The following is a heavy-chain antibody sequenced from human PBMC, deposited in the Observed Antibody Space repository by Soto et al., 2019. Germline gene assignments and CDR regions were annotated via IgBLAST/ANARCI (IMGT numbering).Heavy chain of an antibody. J-gene: IGHJ4*02. CDR2: TSAYDGNT. V-gene: IGHV1-18*01. CDR1: GYTFTTNG. CDR3: ARDGRDYGDYDFDY. D-gene: IGHD4-17*01. Sequence: QVQLVQSGGEVKKPGASVKVSCKASGYTFTTNGISWVRQAPGQGLEWMGWTSAYDGNTNYAQKFQGRVTMTTDTSTNTAYMELRSLRSVDTAVYYCARDGRDYGDYDFDYWGQGTLVTVSS.